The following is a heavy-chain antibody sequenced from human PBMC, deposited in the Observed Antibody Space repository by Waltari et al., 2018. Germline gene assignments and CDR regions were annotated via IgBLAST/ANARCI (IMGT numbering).Heavy chain of an antibody. V-gene: IGHV3-23*01. CDR2: ISGSVGST. Sequence: EVQLLESGGGLVQPGGSLRLSCAASGLTFSSFAMSWVRQAPWTGLEWVSAISGSVGSTYYADSVKGRFTISRDNSKNTLYLQMNSLRSEDTAVYYCAKEIAVAGTRPFDYWGQGTLVTVSS. CDR1: GLTFSSFA. CDR3: AKEIAVAGTRPFDY. J-gene: IGHJ4*02. D-gene: IGHD6-19*01.